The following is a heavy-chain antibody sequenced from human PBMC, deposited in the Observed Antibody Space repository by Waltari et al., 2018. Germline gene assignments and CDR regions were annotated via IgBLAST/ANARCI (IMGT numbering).Heavy chain of an antibody. V-gene: IGHV1-46*01. Sequence: QVQLVQSGAEVKKPGASVKVSCKASGYTFTSFYMHWVRQAPGQGLEWMGIVNPSGGITTYAQKFQGRVTMTRDTSTSTVYMELSSLRAEDTAVYYCARDHWEGLGEFAYYYMDVWGKGTTVTVSS. CDR2: VNPSGGIT. CDR1: GYTFTSFY. CDR3: ARDHWEGLGEFAYYYMDV. D-gene: IGHD3-16*01. J-gene: IGHJ6*03.